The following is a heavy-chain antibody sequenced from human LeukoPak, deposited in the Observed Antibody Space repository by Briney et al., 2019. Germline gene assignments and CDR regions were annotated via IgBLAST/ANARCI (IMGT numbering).Heavy chain of an antibody. CDR2: INSDGSST. CDR3: ARARRSGGEDLDY. V-gene: IGHV3-74*01. CDR1: GFTFSSYW. Sequence: SGRSLRLSCAASGFTFSSYWMHWVRRAPGKGLVWVSRINSDGSSTSYADSVKGRFTISRDTAKNTLYLQMNSLRAEDTAVYYCARARRSGGEDLDYWGQGTLVTVSS. D-gene: IGHD3-10*01. J-gene: IGHJ4*02.